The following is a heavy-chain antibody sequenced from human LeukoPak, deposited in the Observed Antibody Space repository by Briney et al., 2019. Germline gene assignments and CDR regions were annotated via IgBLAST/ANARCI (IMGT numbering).Heavy chain of an antibody. V-gene: IGHV3-23*01. CDR1: GFTFSTYA. D-gene: IGHD2-8*02. CDR2: ISGSGENT. CDR3: ERRALVGSMDV. Sequence: QPGGSLRLSCAASGFTFSTYAMRCVRHAPGKGLECVSAISGSGENTPYADSVKGRFAISTDNTKNTLYLQMNSLRAEDTAVYYFERRALVGSMDVWGQGTTVTVSS. J-gene: IGHJ6*02.